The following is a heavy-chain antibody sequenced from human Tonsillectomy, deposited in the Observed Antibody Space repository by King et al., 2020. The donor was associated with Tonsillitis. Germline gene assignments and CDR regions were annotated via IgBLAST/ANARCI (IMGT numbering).Heavy chain of an antibody. D-gene: IGHD3-10*01. J-gene: IGHJ4*02. CDR2: IKQDGSEK. CDR1: GFTFSSYW. V-gene: IGHV3-7*01. Sequence: VQLVESGGGLVQPGGSLRLSCTASGFTFSSYWMSWVRQAPGKGLEWVANIKQDGSEKYYVDSVKGRFTISRDNAKNSLYLQMNSLKAEDTAVYYCARGGGLLHAFDYWGQGTLVTVSS. CDR3: ARGGGLLHAFDY.